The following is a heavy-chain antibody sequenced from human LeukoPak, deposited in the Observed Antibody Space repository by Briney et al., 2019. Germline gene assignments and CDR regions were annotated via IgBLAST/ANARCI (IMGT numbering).Heavy chain of an antibody. J-gene: IGHJ5*02. Sequence: GGSLRLSCTASGFTFGDYAMSWVRQAPGKGLEWVGFIRSKAYGGTTEYAASVKGRFTISRDDSKSIAYLQMNSLKTEDTAVYYCTRAPQDYDFWSVGPNWFDPWGQGTLVTVSS. CDR2: IRSKAYGGTT. CDR3: TRAPQDYDFWSVGPNWFDP. V-gene: IGHV3-49*04. CDR1: GFTFGDYA. D-gene: IGHD3-3*01.